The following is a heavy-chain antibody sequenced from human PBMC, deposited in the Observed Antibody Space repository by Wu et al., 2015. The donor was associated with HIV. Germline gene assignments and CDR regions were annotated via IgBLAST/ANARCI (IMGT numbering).Heavy chain of an antibody. J-gene: IGHJ5*02. CDR1: GYTFTGYY. D-gene: IGHD2-8*01. CDR3: ARAHMTNGDAWFDP. CDR2: INPISGGT. V-gene: IGHV1-2*02. Sequence: QVQLVQSGAEVKKPGASVKVSCKASGYTFTGYYMHWVRQAPGQGLEWMGWINPISGGTNYAQKFQGRVTMTRDTSISTAYMELSRLRSDDTAVYYCARAHMTNGDAWFDPGAREPWSPSPQ.